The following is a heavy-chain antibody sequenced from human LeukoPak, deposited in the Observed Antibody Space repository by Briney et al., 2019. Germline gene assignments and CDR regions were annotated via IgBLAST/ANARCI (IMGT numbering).Heavy chain of an antibody. CDR1: GFTFSSYG. CDR3: AREGIGAFDI. J-gene: IGHJ3*02. V-gene: IGHV3-33*01. Sequence: GRSLRLSCAASGFTFSSYGMHWVRQAPGKGLGWVAVIWYDGSNKYYADSVKGRFTISRDNSKNTLYLQMNSLRAEDTAVYYCAREGIGAFDIWGQGTMVTVSS. D-gene: IGHD3-10*01. CDR2: IWYDGSNK.